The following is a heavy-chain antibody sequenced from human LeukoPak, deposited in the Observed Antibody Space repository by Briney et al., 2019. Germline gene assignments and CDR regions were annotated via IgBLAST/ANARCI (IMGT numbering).Heavy chain of an antibody. CDR1: GFTFSTYG. CDR3: VGELLTAAGTVGAFDI. J-gene: IGHJ3*02. V-gene: IGHV3-33*01. D-gene: IGHD6-13*01. Sequence: GGSLRLSCAASGFTFSTYGMHWVRQAPGKGLEWVAVIWPNGSNKYHADSVKGRFTISRDNSKSTLFLQMSSLAAEDTAVYYCVGELLTAAGTVGAFDIWGRGTMVTISS. CDR2: IWPNGSNK.